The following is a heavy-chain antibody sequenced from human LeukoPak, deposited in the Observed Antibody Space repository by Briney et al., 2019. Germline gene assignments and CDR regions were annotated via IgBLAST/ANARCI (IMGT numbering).Heavy chain of an antibody. CDR2: IYHSGST. CDR1: GYSISSGYY. Sequence: SETLSLTCAVSGYSISSGYYCGWIRQPPGKGLEWIGSIYHSGSTYYNPSLKSRVTISVDTSKNQFSLKLSSVTAADTAVYYCARRIDVVVPAVRLNNYYMDVWGKGTTVTVSS. D-gene: IGHD2-2*01. J-gene: IGHJ6*03. CDR3: ARRIDVVVPAVRLNNYYMDV. V-gene: IGHV4-38-2*01.